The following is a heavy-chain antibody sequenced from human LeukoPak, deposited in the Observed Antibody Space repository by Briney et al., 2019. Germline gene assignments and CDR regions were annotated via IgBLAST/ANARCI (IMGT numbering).Heavy chain of an antibody. V-gene: IGHV3-23*01. CDR3: AKSSQWLVRGVDY. J-gene: IGHJ4*02. CDR1: GFTFSSYA. CDR2: ISGSGGST. D-gene: IGHD6-19*01. Sequence: PGGSLRLSCAASGFTFSSYAMSWVRQAPGKGLEWVSAISGSGGSTYYANSVKGRFTISRDNSKNTLYLQMNSLRAEDTVVYYCAKSSQWLVRGVDYWGQGTLVTVSS.